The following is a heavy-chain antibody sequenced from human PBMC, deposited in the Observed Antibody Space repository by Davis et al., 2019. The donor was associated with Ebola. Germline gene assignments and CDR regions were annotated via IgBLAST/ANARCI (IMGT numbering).Heavy chain of an antibody. Sequence: GESLKISCAASGFTFSSYSMNWVRQAPGKGLEWVSAISGSGGSTYYADSVKGRFTISRDNSKNTLYLQMNSLRAEDTAVYYCAKESPLVAVAEAFDYWAREPWSPSPQ. J-gene: IGHJ4*02. CDR3: AKESPLVAVAEAFDY. D-gene: IGHD6-19*01. CDR2: ISGSGGST. V-gene: IGHV3-23*01. CDR1: GFTFSSYS.